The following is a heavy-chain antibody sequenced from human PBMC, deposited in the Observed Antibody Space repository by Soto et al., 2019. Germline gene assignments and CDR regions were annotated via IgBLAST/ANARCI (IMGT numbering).Heavy chain of an antibody. Sequence: QVQLQQWGAGLLKPSETLSLTCAVYGGFVSSGSYYWSWIRQPQGKGLEWIGEMSHSGGTHFNPSLKSLVTISVYTSKNQFSLKMSSVTAADTALYYCARVERGTATTVVDAFDIWGPGTMVTVSS. CDR1: GGFVSSGSYY. D-gene: IGHD1-1*01. V-gene: IGHV4-34*01. J-gene: IGHJ3*02. CDR3: ARVERGTATTVVDAFDI. CDR2: MSHSGGT.